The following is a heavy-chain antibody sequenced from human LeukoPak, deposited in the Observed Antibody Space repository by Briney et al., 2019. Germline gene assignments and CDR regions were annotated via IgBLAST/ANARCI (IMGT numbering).Heavy chain of an antibody. Sequence: SQTLSLTCTVSGGSISSGGYYWSWIRQHPGKGLEWIGYIYYSGSTYYNPSLKSRVTISVDTSKNQFSLKLSSVTAADTAVYYCAREAKQWLVRWYAFDIWGQGTMVTVSS. CDR1: GGSISSGGYY. CDR3: AREAKQWLVRWYAFDI. CDR2: IYYSGST. V-gene: IGHV4-31*03. D-gene: IGHD6-19*01. J-gene: IGHJ3*02.